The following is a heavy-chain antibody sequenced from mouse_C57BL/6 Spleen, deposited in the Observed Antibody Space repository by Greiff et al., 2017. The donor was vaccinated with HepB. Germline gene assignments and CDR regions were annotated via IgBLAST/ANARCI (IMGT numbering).Heavy chain of an antibody. Sequence: EVKLVESGGGLVQPGGSLKLSCAASGFTFSDYGMAWVRQAPRKGPEWVAFISNLAYSIYYADTVTGRFTISRENAKNTLYLEMSSLRSEDTAMYYCARHGAAQATVYYAMDYWGQGTSVTVSS. J-gene: IGHJ4*01. D-gene: IGHD3-2*02. CDR2: ISNLAYSI. CDR1: GFTFSDYG. V-gene: IGHV5-15*01. CDR3: ARHGAAQATVYYAMDY.